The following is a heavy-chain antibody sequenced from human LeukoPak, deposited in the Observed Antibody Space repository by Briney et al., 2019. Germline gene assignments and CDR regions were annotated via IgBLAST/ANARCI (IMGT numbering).Heavy chain of an antibody. CDR1: GFTFSSHW. D-gene: IGHD3-3*01. CDR3: ARAPAGGIYDL. J-gene: IGHJ3*01. CDR2: INQDGGRI. V-gene: IGHV3-7*03. Sequence: GGSLRLSCAASGFTFSSHWMNWVRRAPGKGLEWVAIINQDGGRIGYGDSVKGRFTISRDNAQNSLYLQMNSLRAEDTAVYYCARAPAGGIYDLWGQGKMVTVSS.